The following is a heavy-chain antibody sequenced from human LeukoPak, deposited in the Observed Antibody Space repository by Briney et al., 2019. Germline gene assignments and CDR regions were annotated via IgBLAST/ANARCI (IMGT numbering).Heavy chain of an antibody. CDR2: ISSSSSTI. D-gene: IGHD3-3*01. Sequence: GGSLRFSCAASGFTFSSYSLNWVRQAPGKGLEWVSYISSSSSTIYYADSVKGRFTISRDNAKNSLYLQMNSLRAEDTAVYYCGKGITIFGVVIISWGYYHLGVLGKGTTV. CDR1: GFTFSSYS. CDR3: GKGITIFGVVIISWGYYHLGV. V-gene: IGHV3-48*04. J-gene: IGHJ6*03.